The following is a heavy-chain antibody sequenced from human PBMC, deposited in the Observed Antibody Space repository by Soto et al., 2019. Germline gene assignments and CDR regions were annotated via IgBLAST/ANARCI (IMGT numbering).Heavy chain of an antibody. Sequence: QVQLVESGGGVVQPGRSLRLSCAASGFTFSSYAMHWVRQAPGKGLEWVAVISYDGSNKYYADSVKGRFTISRDNYKNTLYLQMNSLRAEDTAVYYCARDGRRFLEIFYYYYGMDVWGQGTTVTVSS. D-gene: IGHD3-3*01. CDR3: ARDGRRFLEIFYYYYGMDV. V-gene: IGHV3-30-3*01. J-gene: IGHJ6*02. CDR1: GFTFSSYA. CDR2: ISYDGSNK.